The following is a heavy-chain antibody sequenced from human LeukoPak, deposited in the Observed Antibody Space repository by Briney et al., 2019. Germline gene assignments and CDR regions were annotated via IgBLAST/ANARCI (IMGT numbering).Heavy chain of an antibody. CDR2: IKPDGSEK. Sequence: GGSLRLSCAASGFTFSTYWMSWVRQAPGKGLEWVAYIKPDGSEKSYVDSVKGRFTISRDNAKNSLYLQMNSLRAEDTAVYSCARGHWFDPWGRGTLVTVSS. J-gene: IGHJ5*02. CDR1: GFTFSTYW. V-gene: IGHV3-7*03. CDR3: ARGHWFDP.